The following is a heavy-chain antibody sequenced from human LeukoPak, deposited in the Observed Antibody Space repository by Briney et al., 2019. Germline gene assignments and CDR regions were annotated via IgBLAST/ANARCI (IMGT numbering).Heavy chain of an antibody. Sequence: GGSLRLSCAASGFTFSSYAMSWVRQAPGKGLEWVSAISGSGGSTYYADSVKGRFTISRDNSKNTLYLQMNSLRAEDTAVYYCAKGRVVVTAKPADYWGQGTLVTVSS. V-gene: IGHV3-23*01. CDR1: GFTFSSYA. J-gene: IGHJ4*02. CDR2: ISGSGGST. CDR3: AKGRVVVTAKPADY. D-gene: IGHD2-21*02.